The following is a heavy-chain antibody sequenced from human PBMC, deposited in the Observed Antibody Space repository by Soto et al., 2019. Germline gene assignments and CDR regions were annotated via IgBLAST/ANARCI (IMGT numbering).Heavy chain of an antibody. CDR3: ARAITTVTTFDY. D-gene: IGHD4-17*01. CDR2: IYHSGST. CDR1: NGSLISGGYS. V-gene: IGHV4-30-2*01. Sequence: TSEPLYINCDVANGSLISGGYSWSWFRQPPGKGLECIGYIYHSGSTYYNPSLKSRVTISVDRSKNQISLKLSSVTAADTAVYYCARAITTVTTFDYWGQGTLVTVS. J-gene: IGHJ4*02.